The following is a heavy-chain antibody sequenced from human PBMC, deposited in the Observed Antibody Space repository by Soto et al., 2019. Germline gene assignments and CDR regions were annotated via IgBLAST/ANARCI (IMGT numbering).Heavy chain of an antibody. Sequence: PGESLKISCKGSGYSFTSYWIGWVRQMPGKGLEWMGIIYPGDSDTRYSPSFQGQVTISADKSISTAYLQWSSPKASDTAMYYCESPNDFWSGYQYGVVWGQGTTVTVYS. CDR2: IYPGDSDT. D-gene: IGHD3-3*01. J-gene: IGHJ6*02. CDR3: ESPNDFWSGYQYGVV. V-gene: IGHV5-51*01. CDR1: GYSFTSYW.